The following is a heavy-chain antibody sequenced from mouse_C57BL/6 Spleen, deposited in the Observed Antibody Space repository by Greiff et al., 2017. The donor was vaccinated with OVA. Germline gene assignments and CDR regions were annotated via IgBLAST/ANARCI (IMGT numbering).Heavy chain of an antibody. CDR3: ARDYGYLYAMDY. CDR1: GYTFTDYN. J-gene: IGHJ4*01. CDR2: INPNNGGT. Sequence: DVKLQESGPELVKPGASVKMSCKASGYTFTDYNMHWVKQSHGKSLEWIGYINPNNGGTSYNQKFKGKATLTVNKSSSTAYMELRSLTSEDSAVYYCARDYGYLYAMDYWGQGTSVTVSS. V-gene: IGHV1-22*01. D-gene: IGHD2-2*01.